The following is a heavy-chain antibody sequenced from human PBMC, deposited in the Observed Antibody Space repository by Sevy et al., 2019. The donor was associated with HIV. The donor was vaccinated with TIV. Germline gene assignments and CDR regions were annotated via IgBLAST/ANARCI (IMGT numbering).Heavy chain of an antibody. CDR1: GYTFTGYY. CDR2: INPNSGGT. V-gene: IGHV1-2*02. J-gene: IGHJ3*02. D-gene: IGHD3-16*02. CDR3: ARDMITFGGVIVFGAFDI. Sequence: ASVKVSCKASGYTFTGYYMHWVRQAPGQGLEWMGWINPNSGGTNYAQKFQGRATMTRDTSISTAYMELSRLRSDDTAVYYCARDMITFGGVIVFGAFDIWGQGTMVTVSS.